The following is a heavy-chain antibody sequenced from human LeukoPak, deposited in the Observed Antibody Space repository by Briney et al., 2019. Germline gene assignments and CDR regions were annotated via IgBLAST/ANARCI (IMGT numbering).Heavy chain of an antibody. CDR3: ARATVTTSSEYYYMDV. V-gene: IGHV1-8*03. CDR1: GYTFTSYD. CDR2: MNPNSGNT. Sequence: ASVKVSCKASGYTFTSYDINWVRQATGQGLEWMGWMNPNSGNTGYAQKFQGRVTITRNTSISTAYMELSSLRSEDTAVYYCARATVTTSSEYYYMDVWGKGTTVTISS. J-gene: IGHJ6*03. D-gene: IGHD4-17*01.